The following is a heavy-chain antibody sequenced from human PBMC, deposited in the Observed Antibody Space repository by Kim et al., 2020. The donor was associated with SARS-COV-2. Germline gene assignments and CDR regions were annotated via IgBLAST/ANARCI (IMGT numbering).Heavy chain of an antibody. CDR3: ARGSGVGSSWYGY. Sequence: SETLSLTCAVYGGSFSGYYWSWIRQPQGKGLEWIGEINHSGSTNYNPSLKSRVTISVDTSKNQFSLKLSSVTAAATAVYYCARGSGVGSSWYGYWGQGTLVTVSS. CDR1: GGSFSGYY. V-gene: IGHV4-34*01. D-gene: IGHD6-13*01. CDR2: INHSGST. J-gene: IGHJ4*02.